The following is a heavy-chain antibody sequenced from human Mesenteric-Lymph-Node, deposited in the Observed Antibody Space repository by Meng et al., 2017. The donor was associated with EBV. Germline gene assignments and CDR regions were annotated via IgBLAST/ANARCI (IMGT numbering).Heavy chain of an antibody. CDR2: TGTS. CDR1: GGAISSEN. CDR3: ARRLHYSGSLGS. V-gene: IGHV4-39*01. J-gene: IGHJ4*02. D-gene: IGHD3-10*01. Sequence: RQLRGSGPGLVKPSETLSLTCTISGGAISSENWAWIRQPPGKGLEWIGDTGTSYYTPSLKNRVTISVDTSNQFSLKLSSVTAADTAVYYCARRLHYSGSLGSWGQGTLVTVSS.